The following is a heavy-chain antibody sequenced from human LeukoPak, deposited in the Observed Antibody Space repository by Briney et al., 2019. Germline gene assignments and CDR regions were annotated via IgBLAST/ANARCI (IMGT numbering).Heavy chain of an antibody. J-gene: IGHJ3*02. D-gene: IGHD2-2*01. V-gene: IGHV3-30*03. CDR1: GFTFSSYG. CDR3: AREGGVVVVPAAIPDAFDI. CDR2: ISHDGTNK. Sequence: GGSLRLSCAASGFTFSSYGIHWVRQAPGKGLEWVAVISHDGTNKYYEDSVKGRFTISRDNSKNTLYLQMNSLRAEDTAVYYCAREGGVVVVPAAIPDAFDIWGQGTMVTVSS.